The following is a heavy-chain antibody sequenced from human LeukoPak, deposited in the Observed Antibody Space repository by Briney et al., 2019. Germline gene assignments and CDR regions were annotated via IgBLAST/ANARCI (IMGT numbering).Heavy chain of an antibody. V-gene: IGHV4-34*01. CDR2: INHSGST. CDR3: ARGNYDILTGYLY. J-gene: IGHJ4*02. D-gene: IGHD3-9*01. CDR1: GGSFSGYY. Sequence: PSETLSLTCAVYGGSFSGYYWSWIRQPPGKGLEWIGEINHSGSTNYNPSLKSRVTISVDTSKNKFSLKLSSVTAADTAVYYCARGNYDILTGYLYWGQGTLVTVSS.